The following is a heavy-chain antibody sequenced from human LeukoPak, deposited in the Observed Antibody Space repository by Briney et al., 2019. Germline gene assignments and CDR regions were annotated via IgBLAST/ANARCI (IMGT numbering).Heavy chain of an antibody. CDR2: IIPIFGTA. CDR1: RGTFSSYA. V-gene: IGHV1-69*05. Sequence: SVKVSCKASRGTFSSYAISWVRQAPGQGLEWMGGIIPIFGTANYAQKFQGRVTITTDESTSTAYMALSSLRSEDTAVYYCARLYSSGWYGTNWFDPWGQGTLVTVSS. J-gene: IGHJ5*02. D-gene: IGHD6-19*01. CDR3: ARLYSSGWYGTNWFDP.